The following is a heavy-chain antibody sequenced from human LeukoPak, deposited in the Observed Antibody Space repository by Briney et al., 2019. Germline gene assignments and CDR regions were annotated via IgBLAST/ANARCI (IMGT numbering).Heavy chain of an antibody. CDR3: ARGLVIKYYYYYYYMDV. CDR2: INHSGST. V-gene: IGHV4-34*01. D-gene: IGHD3-9*01. J-gene: IGHJ6*03. Sequence: SETLSLTCAVYGGSFSGYYWSWIRQPPGKGLEWIGEINHSGSTNYNPPLKSRVTISVDTSKNQFSLKLSSVTAADTAVYYCARGLVIKYYYYYYYMDVWGKGTTVTVSS. CDR1: GGSFSGYY.